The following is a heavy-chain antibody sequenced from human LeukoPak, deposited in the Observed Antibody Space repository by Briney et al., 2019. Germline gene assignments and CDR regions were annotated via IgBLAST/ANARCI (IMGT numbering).Heavy chain of an antibody. J-gene: IGHJ4*02. CDR3: AKDSCGGDCYSFDY. CDR2: ISYDGSHK. V-gene: IGHV3-30*18. CDR1: GFTFSGYG. D-gene: IGHD2-21*02. Sequence: GGSLRLSCAASGFTFSGYGMHWVRQAPGKGLEWVAVISYDGSHKYYADSVKGRFTISRDSSKNTLYLRMNSLRAEDTAVYYCAKDSCGGDCYSFDYWGQGTLVTVSS.